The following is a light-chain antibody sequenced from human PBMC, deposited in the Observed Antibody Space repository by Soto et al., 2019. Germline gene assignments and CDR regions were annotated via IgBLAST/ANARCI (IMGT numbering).Light chain of an antibody. J-gene: IGLJ1*01. CDR2: DVS. V-gene: IGLV2-14*01. Sequence: QSALTQPASVSGSPGQSITISCTGTGSDVGAYRYVSWYQQHPGQAPKLIIYDVSNRPSGVSDRFSGSKSGNTASLTISGLHSEDEADYYCDSYTSSSSYAFGTGTKLTVL. CDR3: DSYTSSSSYA. CDR1: GSDVGAYRY.